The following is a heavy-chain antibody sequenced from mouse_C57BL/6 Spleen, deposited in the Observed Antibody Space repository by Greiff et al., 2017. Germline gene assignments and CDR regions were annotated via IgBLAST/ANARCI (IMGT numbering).Heavy chain of an antibody. CDR2: IYPGSGNT. J-gene: IGHJ3*01. D-gene: IGHD1-1*01. Sequence: QVHVKQSGAELVRPGASVKLSCKASGYTFTDYYINWVKQRPGQGLEWIARIYPGSGNTYYNEKFKGKATLTAEKSSSTAYMQLSSLTSEDSAVYFCARDYGSSPFAYWGQGTLVTVSA. V-gene: IGHV1-76*01. CDR1: GYTFTDYY. CDR3: ARDYGSSPFAY.